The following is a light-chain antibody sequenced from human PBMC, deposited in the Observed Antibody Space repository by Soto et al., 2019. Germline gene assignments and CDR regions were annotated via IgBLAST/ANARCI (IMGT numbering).Light chain of an antibody. J-gene: IGKJ1*01. CDR3: MQGTHWPWT. V-gene: IGKV2-30*01. Sequence: DVVMTQSPLSLPVTLGQPASISCRSSQGLVYSDGNIYLSWFQQRPGQSPRRLIYKVSNRDSGVPDRFSGSGSGTDFTLRISRVEAEDVGVYYCMQGTHWPWTFGQGTKVEIK. CDR2: KVS. CDR1: QGLVYSDGNIY.